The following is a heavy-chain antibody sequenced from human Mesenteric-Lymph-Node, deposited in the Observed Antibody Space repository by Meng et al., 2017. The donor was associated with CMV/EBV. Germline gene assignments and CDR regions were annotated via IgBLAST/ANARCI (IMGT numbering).Heavy chain of an antibody. CDR1: GFTFSSFG. CDR2: IWYDGSNK. J-gene: IGHJ4*02. CDR3: ARSEDSSGSFDY. V-gene: IGHV3-33*01. Sequence: CAASGFTFSSFGMHWVRQAPGKGLEWVAVIWYDGSNKYYADSVKGRFTISRDNSKNTLYLQMNSLRAEDTAVYYCARSEDSSGSFDYWGQGTLVTVSS. D-gene: IGHD3-22*01.